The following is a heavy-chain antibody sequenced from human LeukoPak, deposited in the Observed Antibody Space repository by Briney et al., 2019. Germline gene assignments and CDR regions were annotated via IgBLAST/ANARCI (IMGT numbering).Heavy chain of an antibody. D-gene: IGHD6-25*01. CDR2: ISGSGDST. CDR1: GLTPSSCA. Sequence: PGGSLRLSCAASGLTPSSCAMSWVRQAPGKGLEWVSAISGSGDSTSYADSVKGRFTISRDNSKSMLYLQMNSLRAEDTATYYCAARPTSAAAAPSDFWGQGTLVTVSS. CDR3: AARPTSAAAAPSDF. V-gene: IGHV3-23*01. J-gene: IGHJ4*02.